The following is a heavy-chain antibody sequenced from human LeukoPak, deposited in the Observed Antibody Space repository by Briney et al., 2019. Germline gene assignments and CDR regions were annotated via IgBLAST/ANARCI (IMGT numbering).Heavy chain of an antibody. D-gene: IGHD2-2*01. Sequence: ASVKVSCKASGYTFTSYGISRVRQAPGQGLEWMGWISAYNGNTNYAQKLQGRVTMTTDTSTSTAYMELRSLRSEDTAVYYCAREVFNIVVVPAANDAFDIWGQGTMVTVSS. CDR1: GYTFTSYG. CDR2: ISAYNGNT. J-gene: IGHJ3*02. V-gene: IGHV1-18*01. CDR3: AREVFNIVVVPAANDAFDI.